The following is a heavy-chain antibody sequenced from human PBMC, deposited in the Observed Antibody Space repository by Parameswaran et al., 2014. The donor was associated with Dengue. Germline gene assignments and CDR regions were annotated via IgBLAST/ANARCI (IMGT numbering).Heavy chain of an antibody. CDR3: ARGIGYCSGGSCSYSTYGMDV. V-gene: IGHV4-61*02. Sequence: SETLSLTCTVSGGSISSGGYYWTWIRQPAGKGLEWIGRIYTSGSTNYNPSLKSRVTISVDTSKNQFSLKLSSVTAADTAVYYCARGIGYCSGGSCSYSTYGMDVWGQGTTVTVSS. D-gene: IGHD2-15*01. J-gene: IGHJ6*02. CDR2: IYTSGST. CDR1: GGSISSGGYY.